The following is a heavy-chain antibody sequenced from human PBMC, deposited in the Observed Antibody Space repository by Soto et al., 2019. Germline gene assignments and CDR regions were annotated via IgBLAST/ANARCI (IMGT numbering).Heavy chain of an antibody. Sequence: EVQLVESGGGLVQPGRSLRLSCAASGFTFDDYAMHWVRQAPGKGLEWVSGISWNSGSIGYADSVKGRFTISRDNAKNSLYLQMNSLRAEDTALYYCETEVDTAMETDYWGQGTLVTVSS. CDR2: ISWNSGSI. D-gene: IGHD5-18*01. J-gene: IGHJ4*02. CDR3: ETEVDTAMETDY. CDR1: GFTFDDYA. V-gene: IGHV3-9*01.